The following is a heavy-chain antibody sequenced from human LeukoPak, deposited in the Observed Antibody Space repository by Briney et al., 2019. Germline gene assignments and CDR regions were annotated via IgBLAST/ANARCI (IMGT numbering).Heavy chain of an antibody. Sequence: PGGSLRLSCAASGFTFGTHTMNWVRQAPGKGLEWVSSISGSGDYIHYADSVKGRITVSRDNAKDSLYLQMNSLRVEDTAVYYCVRIPNNAGFPNWFDPWGQGTLVIVPS. V-gene: IGHV3-21*01. CDR3: VRIPNNAGFPNWFDP. J-gene: IGHJ5*02. D-gene: IGHD2-8*01. CDR2: ISGSGDYI. CDR1: GFTFGTHT.